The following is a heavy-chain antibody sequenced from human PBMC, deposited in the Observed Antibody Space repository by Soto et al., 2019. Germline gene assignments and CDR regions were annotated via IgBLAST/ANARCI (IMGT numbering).Heavy chain of an antibody. Sequence: EKQLVESGGALAQPGGSLRLSCVGSGFTFSIYALTWVRQAPGKGLEWVSLITNNCDTTFFGDSVKGRFSISRDNSKNTLYLQLEILRAEDTAVYYCAMSAGYGGAFDVWGQGTMVAVSS. CDR2: ITNNCDTT. CDR1: GFTFSIYA. V-gene: IGHV3-23*04. D-gene: IGHD5-12*01. CDR3: AMSAGYGGAFDV. J-gene: IGHJ3*01.